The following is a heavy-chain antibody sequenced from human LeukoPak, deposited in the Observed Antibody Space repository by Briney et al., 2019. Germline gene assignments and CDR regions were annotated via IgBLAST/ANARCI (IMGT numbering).Heavy chain of an antibody. CDR1: GGSISSGDYY. CDR3: ARDVYSSGWPVAS. CDR2: IYHSGST. V-gene: IGHV4-39*07. Sequence: PSETLSLTCTVSGGSISSGDYYWSWIRQPPGKGLEWIASIYHSGSTYYNPSLKSRVTISVDTSKNQFSLKLSSVTAADTAVYYCARDVYSSGWPVASWGQGTLVTVSS. J-gene: IGHJ4*02. D-gene: IGHD6-19*01.